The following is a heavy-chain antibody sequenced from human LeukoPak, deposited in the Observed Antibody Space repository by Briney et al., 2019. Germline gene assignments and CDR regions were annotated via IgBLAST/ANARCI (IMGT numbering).Heavy chain of an antibody. J-gene: IGHJ4*02. D-gene: IGHD5-12*01. CDR2: IDTKGTRT. CDR1: GFMLSNSA. CDR3: VKEVVATIPPL. V-gene: IGHV3-23*01. Sequence: GGSQRLSCAASGFMLSNSAMTWVRQAPGKGLQWVSGIDTKGTRTYYADSVKGRFSISGDNSKNTLFLQMNSLRVEDTAVYYCVKEVVATIPPLWGQGTLVTVSS.